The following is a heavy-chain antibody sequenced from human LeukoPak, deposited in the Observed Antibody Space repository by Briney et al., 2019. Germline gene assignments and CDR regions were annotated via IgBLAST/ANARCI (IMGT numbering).Heavy chain of an antibody. Sequence: VASVKVSCKASGYTFTGYYMHWVRQAPGQGLEWMGWINPNSGGTNYAQKFQGRVTMTRDTSISTAYMELSRLRSDDTAVYYCARVPDSSGYKLDYWGQGTLVTVSS. CDR2: INPNSGGT. D-gene: IGHD3-22*01. CDR3: ARVPDSSGYKLDY. V-gene: IGHV1-2*02. CDR1: GYTFTGYY. J-gene: IGHJ4*02.